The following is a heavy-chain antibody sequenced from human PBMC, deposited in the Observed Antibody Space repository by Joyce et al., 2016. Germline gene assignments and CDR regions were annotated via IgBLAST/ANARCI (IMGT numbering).Heavy chain of an antibody. V-gene: IGHV3-48*02. D-gene: IGHD5-24*01. CDR3: ARVGRTGYTCDY. CDR1: GFSFNTYS. J-gene: IGHJ4*02. Sequence: EVQLVESGGGLVQPGGSLRLSCAASGFSFNTYSINWVRQAPGNGLEWLSYISASSGTIYYADSVKGRFTISRDNAKNSVYLQMNSLRDEDTAVYYCARVGRTGYTCDYWGQGTLVTVSS. CDR2: ISASSGTI.